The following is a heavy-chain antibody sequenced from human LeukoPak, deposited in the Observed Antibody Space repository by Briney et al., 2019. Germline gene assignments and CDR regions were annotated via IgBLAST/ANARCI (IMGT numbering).Heavy chain of an antibody. CDR1: GYTFIDYY. Sequence: GASVKVSCKASGYTFIDYYMHWVRQAPGQGLEWMGWINPNSGDTRYAQKFQGRVIMTRDTSITSAYMDLSRLTSDDTAVYFCARSGGYGFFDFWGQGTRVTVSS. D-gene: IGHD5-12*01. J-gene: IGHJ4*02. CDR3: ARSGGYGFFDF. V-gene: IGHV1-2*02. CDR2: INPNSGDT.